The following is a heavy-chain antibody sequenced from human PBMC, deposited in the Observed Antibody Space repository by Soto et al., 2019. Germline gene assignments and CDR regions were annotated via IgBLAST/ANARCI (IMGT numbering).Heavy chain of an antibody. CDR1: GFTFSSYG. CDR3: ARNYYGSGRLDAFDI. V-gene: IGHV3-33*01. D-gene: IGHD3-10*01. Sequence: PGGSLRLSXAASGFTFSSYGMHWVRQAPGKGLEWVAVIWYDGSNKYYADSVKGRLTISRDNSKNTLYLQMNSLRAEDTAVYYCARNYYGSGRLDAFDIWGQGTMVTVSS. J-gene: IGHJ3*02. CDR2: IWYDGSNK.